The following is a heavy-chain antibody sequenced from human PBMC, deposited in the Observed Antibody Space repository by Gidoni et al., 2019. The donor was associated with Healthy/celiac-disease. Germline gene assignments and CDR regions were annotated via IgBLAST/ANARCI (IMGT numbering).Heavy chain of an antibody. Sequence: EVQLVESGGGLVQPGGSLRLSCSASGFPFSSYAMHWVRQAPGKGLEYVSAISSNGGSTYYADSVKGRFTISRDNSKNTLYLQMSSLRAEDTAVYYCVKAYYDSSGPFDYWGQGTLVTVSS. D-gene: IGHD3-22*01. V-gene: IGHV3-64D*06. CDR3: VKAYYDSSGPFDY. CDR2: ISSNGGST. CDR1: GFPFSSYA. J-gene: IGHJ4*02.